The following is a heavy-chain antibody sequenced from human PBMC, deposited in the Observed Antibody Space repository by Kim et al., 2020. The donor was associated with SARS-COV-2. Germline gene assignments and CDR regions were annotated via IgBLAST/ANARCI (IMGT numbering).Heavy chain of an antibody. CDR1: GFTFRRYW. CDR2: IKKDGSLK. D-gene: IGHD5-12*01. CDR3: ARGWMPDY. V-gene: IGHV3-7*04. Sequence: GGSLRLSCAASGFTFRRYWMSWVRQAPGKGLEWVASIKKDGSLKDYVDSVKGRFTISRDNAKNSMSLLMNRLRTEDPAVYFSARGWMPDYWGQGILVTVS. J-gene: IGHJ4*02.